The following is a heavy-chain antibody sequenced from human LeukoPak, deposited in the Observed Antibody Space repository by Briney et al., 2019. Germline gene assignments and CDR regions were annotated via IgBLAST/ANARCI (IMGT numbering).Heavy chain of an antibody. D-gene: IGHD3-22*01. J-gene: IGHJ4*02. CDR3: ARELEGYYYDLDY. CDR2: INPNSGGT. CDR1: GYTFTGYY. Sequence: ASVKVFCKASGYTFTGYYMHWVRQAPGQGLEWMGWINPNSGGTNYAQKFQGRVTMTRDTSISTAYMELSRLRSDDTAAYYCARELEGYYYDLDYWGQGTLVTVSS. V-gene: IGHV1-2*02.